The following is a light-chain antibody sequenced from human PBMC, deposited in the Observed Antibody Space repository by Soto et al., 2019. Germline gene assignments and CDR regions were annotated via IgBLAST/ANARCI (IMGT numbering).Light chain of an antibody. V-gene: IGLV2-14*01. CDR3: SSYTSSSTLLV. J-gene: IGLJ1*01. CDR1: SSDVGGYNY. Sequence: QSALTQPASVSGSPGRSITISCTGTSSDVGGYNYVSWYQQHPGKAPKLMIYDVSNRPSGVSNRFSGSKSGNTASLTISGLQAEDEADYYCSSYTSSSTLLVFGTGTRSPS. CDR2: DVS.